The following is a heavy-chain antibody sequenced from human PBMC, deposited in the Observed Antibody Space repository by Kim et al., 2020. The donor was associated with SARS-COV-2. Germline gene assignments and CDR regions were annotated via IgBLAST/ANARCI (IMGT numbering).Heavy chain of an antibody. D-gene: IGHD3-16*01. Sequence: GGSLRLSCAASGFTFSSYWMHWVRQAPGKGLVWVSRINSDGSSTSYADSVKGRFTISRDNAKNTLYLQMNSLRAEDTAVYYCARERKIGYDYVWGSRGNWFDPWGQGTLVTVSS. CDR1: GFTFSSYW. V-gene: IGHV3-74*01. CDR2: INSDGSST. CDR3: ARERKIGYDYVWGSRGNWFDP. J-gene: IGHJ5*02.